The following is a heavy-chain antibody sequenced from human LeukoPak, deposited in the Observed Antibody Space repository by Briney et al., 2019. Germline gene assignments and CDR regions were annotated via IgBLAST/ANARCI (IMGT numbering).Heavy chain of an antibody. CDR2: IYIDDTT. D-gene: IGHD1-26*01. CDR3: TRAGEVLPHDGFGM. V-gene: IGHV3-53*01. CDR1: GFTISRNY. Sequence: PGGSLRLSCAASGFTISRNYMSWVRQAQGRGLEWVSIIYIDDTTYYADSVRGRFTISRDISKNTVYLQMRSLRVEDTAVYFCTRAGEVLPHDGFGMWGRGTMVTVSS. J-gene: IGHJ3*02.